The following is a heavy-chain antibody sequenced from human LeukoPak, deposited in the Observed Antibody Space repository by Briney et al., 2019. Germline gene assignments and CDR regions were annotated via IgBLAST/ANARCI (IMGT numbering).Heavy chain of an antibody. D-gene: IGHD6-6*01. Sequence: PSETLSLTCTVSGGSISSYYWSWIRQPPGKGLEWIGEINHSGSTNYNPSLKSRVTISVDTSKNQFSLKLTSVTAADTAVYYCARAYFSSSSFDYWGQGTLVTVSS. CDR1: GGSISSYY. J-gene: IGHJ4*02. V-gene: IGHV4-34*01. CDR2: INHSGST. CDR3: ARAYFSSSSFDY.